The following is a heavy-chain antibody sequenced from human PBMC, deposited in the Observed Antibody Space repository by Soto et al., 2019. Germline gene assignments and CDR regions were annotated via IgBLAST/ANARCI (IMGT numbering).Heavy chain of an antibody. CDR1: GGSISSYY. Sequence: QVQLQESGPGLVKPSETLSLTCTVSGGSISSYYWSWIRQPPGRGLEWIGYIYYSGSTNYNPSLKSRVIISVDTSKNQFSLKLSSVTAADTAGYYCARRYGATFDYWGQGTLVTVSS. V-gene: IGHV4-59*01. CDR3: ARRYGATFDY. D-gene: IGHD1-26*01. J-gene: IGHJ4*02. CDR2: IYYSGST.